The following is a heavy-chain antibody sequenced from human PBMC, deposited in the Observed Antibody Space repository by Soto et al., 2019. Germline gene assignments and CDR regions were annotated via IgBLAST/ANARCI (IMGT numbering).Heavy chain of an antibody. CDR2: ITWSSVSV. Sequence: GGSLRLSCAASGFTFNHYAMHWVRQAPGKGLEWVAGITWSSVSVGYAGSVQGRFNISRDNAQRSLYLQMNSLRPEDTALYYCVRDPSAYSTTWYVFDHWGQGALVTVSS. D-gene: IGHD6-13*01. V-gene: IGHV3-9*01. CDR3: VRDPSAYSTTWYVFDH. CDR1: GFTFNHYA. J-gene: IGHJ4*02.